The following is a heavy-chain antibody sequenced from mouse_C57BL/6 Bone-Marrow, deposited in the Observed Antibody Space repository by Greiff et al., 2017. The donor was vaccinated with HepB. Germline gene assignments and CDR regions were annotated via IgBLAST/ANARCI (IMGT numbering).Heavy chain of an antibody. D-gene: IGHD1-1*01. CDR2: IHPNSGST. CDR1: GYTFTSYW. V-gene: IGHV1-64*01. J-gene: IGHJ3*01. CDR3: ARSFYYGPAWFAY. Sequence: VQLQQPGAELVKPGASVKLSCKASGYTFTSYWMHWVKQRPGQGLEWIGMIHPNSGSTNYNEKFKSKATLTVDKSSSTAYMQLSSLTSEDSAVYYCARSFYYGPAWFAYWGQGTLVTVSA.